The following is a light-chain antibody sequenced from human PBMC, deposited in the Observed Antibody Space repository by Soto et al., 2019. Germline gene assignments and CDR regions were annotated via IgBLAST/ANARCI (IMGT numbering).Light chain of an antibody. J-gene: IGKJ1*01. CDR1: QAINNY. CDR3: QHLNGYPRT. V-gene: IGKV1-9*01. Sequence: DIQLTQSPSFLSASVGDRVTISCRASQAINNYLAWYQQKPGEAPQVLIYTASTLQSGVPSRFSGSGSGTEFILTISSLQPEDFGTYYCQHLNGYPRTFGQGTKVEIK. CDR2: TAS.